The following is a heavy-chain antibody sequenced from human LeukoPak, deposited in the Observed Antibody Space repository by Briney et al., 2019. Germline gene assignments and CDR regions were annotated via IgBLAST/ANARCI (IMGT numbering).Heavy chain of an antibody. CDR3: AREGYCSSTSCYTWGWFDP. CDR2: ISSSGSTI. J-gene: IGHJ5*02. Sequence: GGSLRLSCAASGFTFSDYYMSWIRQAPGKGLEWVSYISSSGSTIYYADSVKGRFTISRDNAKSSLYLQMNSLRAEDTAVYYCAREGYCSSTSCYTWGWFDPWGQGTLVTVSS. V-gene: IGHV3-11*04. D-gene: IGHD2-2*02. CDR1: GFTFSDYY.